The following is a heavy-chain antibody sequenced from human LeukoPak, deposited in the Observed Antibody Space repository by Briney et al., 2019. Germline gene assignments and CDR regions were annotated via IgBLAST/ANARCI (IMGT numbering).Heavy chain of an antibody. Sequence: SETLSLTCTVSGGSISSSSYYWGWIRQPPGKGLEWIGEINHSGSTNYNPSLKSRVTISVDTSKNQFSLKLSSVTAADTAVYYCARGGFCSGGSCPVDYYYYMDVWGKGTTVTVSS. V-gene: IGHV4-39*07. CDR1: GGSISSSSYY. CDR2: INHSGST. J-gene: IGHJ6*03. D-gene: IGHD2-15*01. CDR3: ARGGFCSGGSCPVDYYYYMDV.